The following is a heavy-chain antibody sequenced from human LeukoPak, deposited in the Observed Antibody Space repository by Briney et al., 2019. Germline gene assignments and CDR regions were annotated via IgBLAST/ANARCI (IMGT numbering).Heavy chain of an antibody. V-gene: IGHV3-64D*09. Sequence: GGSLRLSCSASGFTFTTYSMCWVRQAPGKGLEYVSAVSSHGLSTYYADSVEGRFTISRDNSKNTLHLQMSSLRPDDTAVYYCVKGGPYSGAWYLFDYWGQGTLVTVSS. CDR1: GFTFTTYS. J-gene: IGHJ4*02. CDR2: VSSHGLST. D-gene: IGHD6-19*01. CDR3: VKGGPYSGAWYLFDY.